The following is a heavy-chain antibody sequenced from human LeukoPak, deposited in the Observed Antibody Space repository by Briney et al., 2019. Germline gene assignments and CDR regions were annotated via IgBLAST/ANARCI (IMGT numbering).Heavy chain of an antibody. CDR2: IHHSGST. V-gene: IGHV4-38-2*02. D-gene: IGHD5-18*01. Sequence: SETLSLTCTVSGYSISSGYYWGWIRQPPGKGLEWIGTIHHSGSTNYNPSLKSRVTIAVDTSKDQFSLKLSSVTAADTAVYFCARQIGYSYGYFDYWGQGTLVTVSS. J-gene: IGHJ4*02. CDR3: ARQIGYSYGYFDY. CDR1: GYSISSGYY.